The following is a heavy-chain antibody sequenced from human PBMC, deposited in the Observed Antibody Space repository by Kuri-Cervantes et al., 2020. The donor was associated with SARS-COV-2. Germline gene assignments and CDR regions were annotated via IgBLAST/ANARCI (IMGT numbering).Heavy chain of an antibody. J-gene: IGHJ6*03. CDR3: ARDSLERTMDV. CDR2: ISAYSGNT. D-gene: IGHD3-3*01. CDR1: GHTFTSYG. V-gene: IGHV1-18*01. Sequence: ASVKVSCKTSGHTFTSYGISWVRQAPGQGLEWMGWISAYSGNTNYAQKLQGRVAMTTDTSTSTAYMELRSLRSDDTAVYYCARDSLERTMDVWGKGTTVTVSS.